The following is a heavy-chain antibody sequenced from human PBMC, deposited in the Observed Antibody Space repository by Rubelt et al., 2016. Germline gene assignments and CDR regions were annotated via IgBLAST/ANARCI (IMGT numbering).Heavy chain of an antibody. D-gene: IGHD1-26*01. J-gene: IGHJ4*02. CDR3: ATSKVKSGSGGAVLDY. CDR1: GFTFSSYA. V-gene: IGHV3-23*01. Sequence: EVQLLESGGGLVQFGGSLRLSCAASGFTFSSYAMSWVRQAPGKGLEWVSGICGSGDRTYYADSVKGRFTISRDISKSTLHLQMTSLGAEEPAVYYCATSKVKSGSGGAVLDYWGQGALVIVSS. CDR2: ICGSGDRT.